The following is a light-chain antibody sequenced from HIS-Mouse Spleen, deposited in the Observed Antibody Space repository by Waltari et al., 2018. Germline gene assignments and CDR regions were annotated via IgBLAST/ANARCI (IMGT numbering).Light chain of an antibody. J-gene: IGLJ3*02. CDR2: EGS. Sequence: QSALTQPASVSGSPGQSITISCTGTSSDVGRYNLVYWYQQHPGKAPKIMIYEGSKRPSVVSNRFSGSKSGNTASLTISGLQAEDEADYYCCSYAGSSTWVFGGGTKLTVL. CDR1: SSDVGRYNL. CDR3: CSYAGSSTWV. V-gene: IGLV2-23*01.